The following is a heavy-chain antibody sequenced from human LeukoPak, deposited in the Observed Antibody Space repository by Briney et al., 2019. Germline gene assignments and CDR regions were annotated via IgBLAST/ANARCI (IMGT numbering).Heavy chain of an antibody. J-gene: IGHJ4*02. CDR3: VRGTGY. CDR2: ISSNGDNT. V-gene: IGHV3-64D*06. Sequence: GGALRLSCSVSGFTFSTYVMHWVRQAPRKGLEYVSAISSNGDNTYYADSVKGRFTISRGNSKNTLYLQMSSLRADDTAVYYCVRGTGYWGQGTLVTVSS. CDR1: GFTFSTYV.